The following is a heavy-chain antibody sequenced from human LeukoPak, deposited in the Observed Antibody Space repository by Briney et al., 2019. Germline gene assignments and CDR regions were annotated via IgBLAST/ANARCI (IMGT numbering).Heavy chain of an antibody. CDR1: GFSFSDYG. CDR2: INSNGAVI. D-gene: IGHD4-17*01. CDR3: ARDPDGDYDFDY. J-gene: IGHJ4*02. Sequence: GGSLRPSCAASGFSFSDYGMNWVRRAPGKGLEWLSHINSNGAVISYADSVKGRFTISRDTAKSSLYLQMNSLKIEDTAIYFCARDPDGDYDFDYWGQGTLVTVSS. V-gene: IGHV3-48*01.